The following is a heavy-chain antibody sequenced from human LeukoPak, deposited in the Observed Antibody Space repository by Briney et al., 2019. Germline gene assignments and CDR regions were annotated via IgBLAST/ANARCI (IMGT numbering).Heavy chain of an antibody. Sequence: SGGSLRLSSAVSGFTFSSYAMSWVRQAPGKGLEWVSAISGSGGSTYYADSVKGRFTISRDNAKNSLYLQMNSLRAEDTAVYYCARDRTVMDYYYYYGMDVWGQGTTVTVSS. CDR2: ISGSGGST. J-gene: IGHJ6*02. V-gene: IGHV3-23*01. CDR1: GFTFSSYA. D-gene: IGHD4-17*01. CDR3: ARDRTVMDYYYYYGMDV.